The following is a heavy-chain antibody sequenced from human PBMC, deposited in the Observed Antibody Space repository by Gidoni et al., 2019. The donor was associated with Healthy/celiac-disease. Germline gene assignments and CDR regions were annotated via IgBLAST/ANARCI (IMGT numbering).Heavy chain of an antibody. CDR1: AFTFSSYG. CDR2: ISYDGSNN. J-gene: IGHJ6*02. CDR3: AKDSNYYGMDV. V-gene: IGHV3-30*18. Sequence: VQPASSLALSCAPSAFTFSSYGIPWVRPAPGKGLEWLAVISYDGSNNYYADFVKGRFTISRDNSKNTLYLQMNSLGAEDTDVNYCAKDSNYYGMDVWGQGTTVTVSS.